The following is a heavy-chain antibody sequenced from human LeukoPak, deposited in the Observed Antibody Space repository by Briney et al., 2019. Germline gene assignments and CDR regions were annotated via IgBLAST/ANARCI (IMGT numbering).Heavy chain of an antibody. Sequence: SETLSLTCTVSGGSISSYYWSWLRHPPGKGLEGIGYIYYSGSTNYNPSLKSRATISVDTSNNQFSLKLSSVTAAATAVYYWARSELLRHFDYWGQGTLVTVSS. CDR1: GGSISSYY. CDR2: IYYSGST. CDR3: ARSELLRHFDY. V-gene: IGHV4-59*08. J-gene: IGHJ4*02. D-gene: IGHD1-26*01.